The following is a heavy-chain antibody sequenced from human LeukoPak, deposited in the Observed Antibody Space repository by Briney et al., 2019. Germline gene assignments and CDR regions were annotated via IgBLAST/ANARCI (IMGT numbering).Heavy chain of an antibody. CDR3: AKDRGYSGYDFPDY. CDR1: GLIFRNYA. J-gene: IGHJ4*02. V-gene: IGHV3-23*01. D-gene: IGHD5-12*01. Sequence: GGSLRLSCTASGLIFRNYAMTWVRQAPRKGLEWVSTISGDGTETFYADSVKGRFTISRDNSKNTHYLQMNSLRAEDTAVYYCAKDRGYSGYDFPDYWGQGTLVTVSS. CDR2: ISGDGTET.